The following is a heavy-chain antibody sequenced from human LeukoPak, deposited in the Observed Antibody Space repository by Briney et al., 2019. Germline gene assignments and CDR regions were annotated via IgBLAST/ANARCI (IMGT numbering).Heavy chain of an antibody. CDR2: ISSSGSNI. J-gene: IGHJ4*02. V-gene: IGHV3-48*02. Sequence: GGSLRLSCAASGFSFSSHWMSWVRQAPGKGLEWVSYISSSGSNIYYADSVKGRFTISRDNAKNSLYLQMNSLRDEDTAVYYCARGGLYDYVWGSYRRQSFDYWGQGTLVTVSS. CDR3: ARGGLYDYVWGSYRRQSFDY. CDR1: GFSFSSHW. D-gene: IGHD3-16*02.